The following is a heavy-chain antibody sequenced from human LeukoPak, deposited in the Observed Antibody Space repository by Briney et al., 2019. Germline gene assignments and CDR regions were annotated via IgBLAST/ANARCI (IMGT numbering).Heavy chain of an antibody. CDR3: AKSYYDYSTYYSYYFNL. V-gene: IGHV4-4*09. Sequence: KASETLSLTCTVSGGSISSDYWSWIRQPPGRGLEWIGYIYTDGSTNYSPSLKSRVTISVDTSKNQFALKLSSVTAADTAVYYCAKSYYDYSTYYSYYFNLWGQGALVTVSS. CDR1: GGSISSDY. D-gene: IGHD3-22*01. CDR2: IYTDGST. J-gene: IGHJ4*02.